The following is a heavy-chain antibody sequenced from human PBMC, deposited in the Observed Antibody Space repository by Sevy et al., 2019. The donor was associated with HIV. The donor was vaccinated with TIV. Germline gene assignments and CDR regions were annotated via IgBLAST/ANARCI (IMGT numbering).Heavy chain of an antibody. Sequence: GGSLLSCTSSGFTFGDYAMSWFRQAPGKGLEWVAFIRRNSHEPYGGTTEYAASVKGRFTISRDDSKSIAYLQMNSLKTEDTAVYYCTRALATADTPEYYFDYWGQGILVTVSS. D-gene: IGHD5-12*01. J-gene: IGHJ4*02. CDR2: IRRNSHEPYGGTT. V-gene: IGHV3-49*03. CDR3: TRALATADTPEYYFDY. CDR1: GFTFGDYA.